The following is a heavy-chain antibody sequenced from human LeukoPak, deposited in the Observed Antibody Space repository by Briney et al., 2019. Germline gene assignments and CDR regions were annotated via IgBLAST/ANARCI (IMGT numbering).Heavy chain of an antibody. CDR1: GGSFSGYY. CDR2: INHSGST. V-gene: IGHV4-34*01. D-gene: IGHD3-10*01. J-gene: IGHJ4*02. Sequence: SETLSLTCAVYGGSFSGYYWSWIRQPPGKGLEWIGEINHSGSTNYNPSLKSRVTISVDTSKNQFSLKLSSVTAADTAVYYCARGGLLWFGELSDRFDYWGQGTLVTVSS. CDR3: ARGGLLWFGELSDRFDY.